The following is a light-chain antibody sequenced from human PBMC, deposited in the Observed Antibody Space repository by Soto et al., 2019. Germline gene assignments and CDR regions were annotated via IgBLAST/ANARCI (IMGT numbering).Light chain of an antibody. CDR3: QQYNNWPIT. V-gene: IGKV3-15*01. Sequence: EMVMTQSPATLSVSPGERATLSCRASQSVSTNVAWYQQKPGQAPRLLILGASTRATGIPARFSGSGSGTEFTLTISSLQSEDFAVYYCQQYNNWPITFGQGTRLEIK. J-gene: IGKJ5*01. CDR1: QSVSTN. CDR2: GAS.